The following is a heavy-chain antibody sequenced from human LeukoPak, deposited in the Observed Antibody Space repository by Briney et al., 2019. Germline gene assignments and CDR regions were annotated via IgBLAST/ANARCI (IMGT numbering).Heavy chain of an antibody. V-gene: IGHV3-23*01. D-gene: IGHD1-26*01. CDR3: VKDAGYSLDYFDY. CDR1: GLTFSAYA. J-gene: IGHJ4*02. Sequence: PGGSLRLSCAASGLTFSAYAMSWVRQARGKGLEWVSAISGSGVSTYYADSVKGRFIISRDNSKNTLFLQMNSLRAEDTAVYYCVKDAGYSLDYFDYWGQGVLVTVSS. CDR2: ISGSGVST.